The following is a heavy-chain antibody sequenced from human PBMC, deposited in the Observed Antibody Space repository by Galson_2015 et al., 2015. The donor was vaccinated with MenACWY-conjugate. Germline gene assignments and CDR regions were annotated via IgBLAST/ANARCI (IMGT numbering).Heavy chain of an antibody. CDR3: AKAGGYTYWSDPYYLDY. J-gene: IGHJ4*02. CDR2: MSGSGGST. D-gene: IGHD3-3*01. V-gene: IGHV3-23*01. CDR1: GFAFSNYA. Sequence: SLRLSCAASGFAFSNYAMNWVRQAPGKGLERVSGMSGSGGSTFDADSVKGRFTISRDNSKNTLYLQMNSLRAEDTAVYYCAKAGGYTYWSDPYYLDYWGQGTLVTVSS.